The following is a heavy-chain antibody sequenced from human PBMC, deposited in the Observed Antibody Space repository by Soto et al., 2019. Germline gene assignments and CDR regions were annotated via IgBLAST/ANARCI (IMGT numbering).Heavy chain of an antibody. CDR1: GFTFSSYA. CDR2: ISGSGGST. CDR3: AKDQGGYCSGGSCYGAFDI. Sequence: GGSLRLSCAASGFTFSSYAMSWVRQAPGKGLEWVSAISGSGGSTYYADSVKGQFTISRDNSKNTLYLQMNSLRAEDTAVYYCAKDQGGYCSGGSCYGAFDIWGQGTMVTVSS. V-gene: IGHV3-23*01. J-gene: IGHJ3*02. D-gene: IGHD2-15*01.